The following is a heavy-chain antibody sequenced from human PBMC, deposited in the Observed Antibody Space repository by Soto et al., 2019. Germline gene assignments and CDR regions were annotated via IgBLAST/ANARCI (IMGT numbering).Heavy chain of an antibody. CDR3: ARVLLERRHYFGMDV. CDR2: MYGSGST. V-gene: IGHV4-4*07. J-gene: IGHJ6*02. Sequence: QVQLRESGPGLVKASETLSLTCTVSGESISTYYWSWIRQPAGKELEWIGRMYGSGSTNYSPFLKSRVGMSVDPSKNQFSLKLNSVTASGTAVYYCARVLLERRHYFGMDVWGQGTKVIVAS. D-gene: IGHD1-1*01. CDR1: GESISTYY.